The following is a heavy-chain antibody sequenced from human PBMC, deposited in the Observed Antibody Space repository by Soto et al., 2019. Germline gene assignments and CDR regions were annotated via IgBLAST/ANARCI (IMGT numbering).Heavy chain of an antibody. J-gene: IGHJ3*02. CDR2: ISSSSSTI. V-gene: IGHV3-48*02. D-gene: IGHD3-22*01. Sequence: GGSLRLSCAASGFTFSSYSMNWVRQAPGKGLEWVAYISSSSSTIYYVDSVKGRFTISRDNAKNSLYLQMNSLRDEDTAVYYCARDPGHYYHRSDYYDAFDIWGQGTMVTVSS. CDR3: ARDPGHYYHRSDYYDAFDI. CDR1: GFTFSSYS.